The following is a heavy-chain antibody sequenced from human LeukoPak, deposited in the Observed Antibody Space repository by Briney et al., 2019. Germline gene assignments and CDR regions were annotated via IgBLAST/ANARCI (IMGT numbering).Heavy chain of an antibody. CDR2: ISSTSSNT. Sequence: GGSLRLSCAASGFTSSNYWMHWIRQAPGKGLEWVSYISSTSSNTNYADSVKGRFTISRDNAKNSLYLQMNSLRAEDTAVYYCASGRVAPPNFDYWGQGTLVTVSS. D-gene: IGHD1-14*01. J-gene: IGHJ4*02. V-gene: IGHV3-11*06. CDR3: ASGRVAPPNFDY. CDR1: GFTSSNYW.